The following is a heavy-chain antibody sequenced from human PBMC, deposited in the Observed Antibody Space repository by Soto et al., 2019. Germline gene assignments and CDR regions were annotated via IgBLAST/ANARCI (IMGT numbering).Heavy chain of an antibody. CDR2: ISYDGSNK. Sequence: PGGSLRLSCAASGFTFSSYGMHWVRQAPGKGLEWVAVISYDGSNKYYADSVKGRFTISRDNSKNTLYLQMNSLRAEDTAVYYCAKAEGSICSSTSCYPLGYWGQGTLVTVSS. CDR3: AKAEGSICSSTSCYPLGY. CDR1: GFTFSSYG. J-gene: IGHJ4*02. D-gene: IGHD2-2*01. V-gene: IGHV3-30*18.